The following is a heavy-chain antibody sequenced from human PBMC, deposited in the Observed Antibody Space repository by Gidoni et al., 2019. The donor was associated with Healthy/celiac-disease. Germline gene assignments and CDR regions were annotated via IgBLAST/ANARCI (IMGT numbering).Heavy chain of an antibody. CDR3: ARHRYCSGGSCYPFDY. V-gene: IGHV4-34*01. J-gene: IGHJ4*02. D-gene: IGHD2-15*01. CDR1: GGSFSGYY. Sequence: QVQLQQWGAGMLKPSETLSLTCAVYGGSFSGYYWSWIRQPPGKGLEWIGEINHSGSTNYNPSLKSRVTISVDTSKNQFSLKLSSVTAADTAVYYCARHRYCSGGSCYPFDYWGQGTLVTVSS. CDR2: INHSGST.